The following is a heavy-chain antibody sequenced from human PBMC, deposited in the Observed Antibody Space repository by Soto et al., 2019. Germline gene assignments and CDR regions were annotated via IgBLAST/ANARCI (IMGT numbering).Heavy chain of an antibody. CDR3: ARKVADYDFWSGYYSGASFFYGDYYMDV. J-gene: IGHJ6*03. V-gene: IGHV1-8*01. D-gene: IGHD3-3*01. CDR2: MNPNSGNT. CDR1: GYTFTSYD. Sequence: QVQLVQSGAEVKKPGASVKVSCKASGYTFTSYDINWVRQATGQGLEWMGWMNPNSGNTGYAQKFQGRVTMTRNTSISTAYMELSSLRSEDTAVYYCARKVADYDFWSGYYSGASFFYGDYYMDVWGKGTTVTVSS.